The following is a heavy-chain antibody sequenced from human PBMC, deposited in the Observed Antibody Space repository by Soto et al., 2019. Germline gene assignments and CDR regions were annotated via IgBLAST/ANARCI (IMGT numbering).Heavy chain of an antibody. Sequence: SETLSLTCTVSGGSISSSSYYWGWIRQPPGKGLEWIGSIYYSGSTYYNPSLKSRVTISVDTSKNQFSLKLSSVTAADTAVYYCARHFSYYYGMDVWGQGTTVTVSS. CDR1: GGSISSSSYY. CDR2: IYYSGST. J-gene: IGHJ6*02. D-gene: IGHD3-3*01. V-gene: IGHV4-39*01. CDR3: ARHFSYYYGMDV.